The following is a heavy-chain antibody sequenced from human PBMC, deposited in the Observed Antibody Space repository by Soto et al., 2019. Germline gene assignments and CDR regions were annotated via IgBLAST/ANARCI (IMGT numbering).Heavy chain of an antibody. CDR2: INPSGGST. CDR1: GYTFTSYY. Sequence: ASVKVSGKASGYTFTSYYMHWVRQAPGQGLEWMGIINPSGGSTSYAQKFQGRVTMTRDTSTSTVYMELSSLRSEDTAVYYCARKEDYCSSTSCYGYYYGMDVWGQGTTVTVSS. V-gene: IGHV1-46*01. J-gene: IGHJ6*02. CDR3: ARKEDYCSSTSCYGYYYGMDV. D-gene: IGHD2-2*01.